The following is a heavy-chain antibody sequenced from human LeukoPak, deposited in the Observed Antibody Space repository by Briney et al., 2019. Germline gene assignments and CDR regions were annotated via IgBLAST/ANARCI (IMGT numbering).Heavy chain of an antibody. CDR3: AGRGIVTGYFDF. V-gene: IGHV4-39*01. Sequence: SETLSLTCTVSGDSITNSNFYWGWIRQSPGKGLEWIGSIFHSGSTNYNPPFKSRVTISVDTSKNQFYLRVRSVTAAETALYYCAGRGIVTGYFDFWGRGTLVTVSS. D-gene: IGHD3-9*01. CDR1: GDSITNSNFY. J-gene: IGHJ4*02. CDR2: IFHSGST.